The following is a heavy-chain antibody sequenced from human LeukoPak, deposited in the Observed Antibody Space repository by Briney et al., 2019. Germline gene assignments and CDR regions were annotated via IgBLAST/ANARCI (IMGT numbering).Heavy chain of an antibody. CDR1: GYTFTGYY. CDR3: ARAAGYGSSWYTDY. V-gene: IGHV1-2*02. Sequence: GASVKAPCKASGYTFTGYYMHWVRQAPGQGLEWMGWINRNSGGTNYAQKFQGRVTMTRDTSISTAYMEMSRLTSDDTALYYCARAAGYGSSWYTDYWGQGTLVTVSS. D-gene: IGHD6-13*01. J-gene: IGHJ4*02. CDR2: INRNSGGT.